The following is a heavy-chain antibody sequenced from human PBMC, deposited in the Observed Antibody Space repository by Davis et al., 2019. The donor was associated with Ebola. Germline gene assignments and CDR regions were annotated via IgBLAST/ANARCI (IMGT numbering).Heavy chain of an antibody. CDR3: ARGWLRSGLDV. CDR1: GFTFSDYA. V-gene: IGHV3-74*01. J-gene: IGHJ6*04. D-gene: IGHD5-12*01. CDR2: LKSDGSFT. Sequence: PGGSLRLSCSASGFTFSDYAMTWVRQAPGEGLVWVSRLKSDGSFTRYADSVKGRFTISRDNAKSTLYLQINSLTAEDTAVYYCARGWLRSGLDVWGKGAAVTVSS.